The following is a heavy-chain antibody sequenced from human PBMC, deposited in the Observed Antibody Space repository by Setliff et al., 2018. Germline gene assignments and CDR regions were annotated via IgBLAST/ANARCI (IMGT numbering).Heavy chain of an antibody. V-gene: IGHV3-74*01. CDR1: GFIFGSYW. CDR3: ATLYPWDPDAFDI. CDR2: IDTDGGIT. Sequence: PGGSLRLSCAGSGFIFGSYWMHWVRQAPGKGLVWVSRIDTDGGITTYADSVKGRFTISRDNAKNMVYLQMTGLRTDDTALYYCATLYPWDPDAFDIWGQGTMVTVSS. J-gene: IGHJ3*02. D-gene: IGHD3-16*01.